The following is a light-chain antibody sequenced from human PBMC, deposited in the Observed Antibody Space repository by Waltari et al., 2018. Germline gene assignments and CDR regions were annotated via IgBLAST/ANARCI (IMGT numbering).Light chain of an antibody. CDR3: QQRFALFT. J-gene: IGKJ3*01. CDR1: QYVSTY. CDR2: DAS. V-gene: IGKV3-11*01. Sequence: EIVLKQSPATLSLSPGERATLSCRASQYVSTYLAWYQQKPGQAPRLLIYDASNRATGIPARFSGSGSGTDFTLTISSLEPEDFAVYYCQQRFALFTFGPGTKVDIK.